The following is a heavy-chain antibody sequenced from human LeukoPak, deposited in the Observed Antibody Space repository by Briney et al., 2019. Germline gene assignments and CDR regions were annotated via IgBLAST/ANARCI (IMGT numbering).Heavy chain of an antibody. Sequence: GGSLRLSCAASGFTFSSYGMHWVRQAPGKGLEWVAFIQDDGSNKNYADSVKGRFTISRENSKNTLYLQMYSLRAEDTAFYYCAKDIGAVAGTHYFAYGGQGTLVTVSS. CDR3: AKDIGAVAGTHYFAY. D-gene: IGHD6-19*01. CDR2: IQDDGSNK. CDR1: GFTFSSYG. V-gene: IGHV3-30*02. J-gene: IGHJ4*02.